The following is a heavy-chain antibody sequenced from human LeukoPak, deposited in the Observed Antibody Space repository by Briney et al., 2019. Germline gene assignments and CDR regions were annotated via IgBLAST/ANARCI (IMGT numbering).Heavy chain of an antibody. CDR2: IYYSGST. J-gene: IGHJ3*02. D-gene: IGHD3-3*01. V-gene: IGHV4-61*01. Sequence: SETLSLTCTVSGGSISSSSYYWSWIRQPPGKGLEWIGYIYYSGSTNYNPSLKSRVTISVDTSKNQFSLKLSSVTAADAAVYYCARVGRFLEWLPYHDAFDIWGQGTMVTVSS. CDR3: ARVGRFLEWLPYHDAFDI. CDR1: GGSISSSSYY.